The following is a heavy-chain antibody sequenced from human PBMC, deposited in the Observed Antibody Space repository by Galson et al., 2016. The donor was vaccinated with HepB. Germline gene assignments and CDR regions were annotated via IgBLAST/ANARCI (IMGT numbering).Heavy chain of an antibody. D-gene: IGHD4-23*01. V-gene: IGHV1-18*01. Sequence: SVKVSCKASGYTFTNYGISWVRQAPGQGLEYMGWISAHNDDTNYPQKLQGRVTMTTDISTSTAYMELRSLRSDDTAIYYCARDLRFGYGGNQRGLDSRGQGTLVTVSS. J-gene: IGHJ4*02. CDR1: GYTFTNYG. CDR3: ARDLRFGYGGNQRGLDS. CDR2: ISAHNDDT.